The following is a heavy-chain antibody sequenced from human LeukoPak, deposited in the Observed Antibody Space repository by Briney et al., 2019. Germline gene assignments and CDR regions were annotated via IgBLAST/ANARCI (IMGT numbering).Heavy chain of an antibody. Sequence: SETLSLTCTVSGGSISSGGYYWSWIRQHPGKGLEWIGYIYYSGSSYYNPSLKSRVTISVDTSENQFSLKLSSVTAADTAVYYCARTRDSSGYFNIDCWGQGTLVTVSS. V-gene: IGHV4-31*03. CDR3: ARTRDSSGYFNIDC. CDR1: GGSISSGGYY. CDR2: IYYSGSS. D-gene: IGHD3-22*01. J-gene: IGHJ4*02.